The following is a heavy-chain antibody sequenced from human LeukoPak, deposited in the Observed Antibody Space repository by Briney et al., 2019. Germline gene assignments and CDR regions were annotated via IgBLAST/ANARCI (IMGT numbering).Heavy chain of an antibody. CDR2: ISGSGGST. D-gene: IGHD5-18*01. Sequence: TGGSLRLSCAASGFTFSSYAMSWVRQAPGKGLEWVSAISGSGGSTYYADSVKGRFTISRDNSKNTLYLQMNSLRAEDTAVYYCARDKSADTAMGFDAFDIWGQGTMVTVSS. CDR3: ARDKSADTAMGFDAFDI. J-gene: IGHJ3*02. CDR1: GFTFSSYA. V-gene: IGHV3-23*01.